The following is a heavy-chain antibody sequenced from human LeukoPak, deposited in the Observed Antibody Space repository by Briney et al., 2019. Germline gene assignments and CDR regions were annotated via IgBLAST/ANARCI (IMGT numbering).Heavy chain of an antibody. CDR1: GGSIGSSSYY. J-gene: IGHJ4*02. CDR2: IYYSGTT. V-gene: IGHV4-39*07. D-gene: IGHD3-10*01. Sequence: SETLSLTCTVSGGSIGSSSYYWGWIRQPPGKGLEWIGIIYYSGTTYYNPSLKSRVTISVDTSKNQFSLKVRSVTAADTAVYYCARGLSGDLDYWGQGTLVTVSS. CDR3: ARGLSGDLDY.